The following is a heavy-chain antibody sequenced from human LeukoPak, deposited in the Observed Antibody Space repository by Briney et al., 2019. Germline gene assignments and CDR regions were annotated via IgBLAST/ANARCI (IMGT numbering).Heavy chain of an antibody. V-gene: IGHV1-18*01. D-gene: IGHD3-22*01. Sequence: ASVKVSCKASGYTFTSYGISWVRQAPGQGLEWMGWISAYNGNTNYAQKLQGRVTMTTDTSTSTAYMELRSLRSDDTAVYYCARVGSEAPITMIVVVLDYWGQGTLVTVSS. J-gene: IGHJ4*02. CDR3: ARVGSEAPITMIVVVLDY. CDR1: GYTFTSYG. CDR2: ISAYNGNT.